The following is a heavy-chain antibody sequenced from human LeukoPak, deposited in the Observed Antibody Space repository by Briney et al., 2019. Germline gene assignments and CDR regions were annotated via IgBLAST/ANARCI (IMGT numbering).Heavy chain of an antibody. CDR2: IKQDGSRR. Sequence: GGSLRLSCAASGFTFNDYWMTWFRQAPGKGLEWVANIKQDGSRRYYVDSVKGRFTISRDNAKNSLYLQMNSLRAEDTAVYYCARDTSGYYGAYYFDYWGQGTLVTVSS. CDR1: GFTFNDYW. D-gene: IGHD3-3*01. CDR3: ARDTSGYYGAYYFDY. J-gene: IGHJ4*02. V-gene: IGHV3-7*01.